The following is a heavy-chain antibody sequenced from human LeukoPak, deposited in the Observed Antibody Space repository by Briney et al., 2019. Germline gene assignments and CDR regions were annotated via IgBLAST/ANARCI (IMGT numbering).Heavy chain of an antibody. V-gene: IGHV3-7*01. CDR2: IKQDGSEK. J-gene: IGHJ4*02. CDR3: ARDLPYYDYVWGSYRYTAAFDY. D-gene: IGHD3-16*02. CDR1: GFTFSSYW. Sequence: GGSLRLSCAASGFTFSSYWMSWVRQAPGKGLEWVANIKQDGSEKYYVDSVKGRFTISRDNAKNSLYLQMNSLRAEDTAVYYCARDLPYYDYVWGSYRYTAAFDYWGQGTLVTVSS.